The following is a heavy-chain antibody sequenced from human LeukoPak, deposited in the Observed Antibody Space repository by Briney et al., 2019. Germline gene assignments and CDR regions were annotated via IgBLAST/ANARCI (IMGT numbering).Heavy chain of an antibody. CDR1: GFTFSSHA. CDR2: IGRGGTDT. Sequence: RSGGSLRLSCVASGFTFSSHAASWFRQAPGKGLEWVSTIGRGGTDTYFADSVRGRFTISKDSSKNTLQMNSLSAEDTAIYYCVKHSGGVYGNSDYWGQGIPVTVSS. CDR3: VKHSGGVYGNSDY. D-gene: IGHD1-1*01. V-gene: IGHV3-23*01. J-gene: IGHJ4*02.